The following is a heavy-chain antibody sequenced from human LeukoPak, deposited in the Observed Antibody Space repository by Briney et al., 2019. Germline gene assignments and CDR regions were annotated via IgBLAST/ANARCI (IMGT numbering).Heavy chain of an antibody. CDR2: INPNSGGT. CDR1: GYTFTGYY. J-gene: IGHJ5*02. CDR3: ARVRTYSSSSLKWFDP. D-gene: IGHD6-6*01. Sequence: ASVKVSCKASGYTFTGYYMHWVRQAPGQGLEWMGWINPNSGGTNYAQKLQGRVTMTRDTSISTAYMELSRLRSDDTAVYYCARVRTYSSSSLKWFDPWGQGTLVTVSS. V-gene: IGHV1-2*02.